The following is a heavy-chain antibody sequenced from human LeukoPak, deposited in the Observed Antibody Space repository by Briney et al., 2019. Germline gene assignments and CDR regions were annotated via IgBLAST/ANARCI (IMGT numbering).Heavy chain of an antibody. CDR2: ISGSGDST. CDR3: ARRSGIAVAGAFHY. J-gene: IGHJ4*02. D-gene: IGHD6-19*01. CDR1: GFTFSSYG. Sequence: GGSLRLSCAASGFTFSSYGMSWVRQAPGKGLEWVSGISGSGDSTYYADSVKGRFTISRDNSKNTLYLQMNSLRAEDTAVYYCARRSGIAVAGAFHYWGQGTLVTVSS. V-gene: IGHV3-23*01.